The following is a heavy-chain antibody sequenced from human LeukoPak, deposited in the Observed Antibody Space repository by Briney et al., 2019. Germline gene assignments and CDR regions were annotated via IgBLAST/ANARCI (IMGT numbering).Heavy chain of an antibody. J-gene: IGHJ4*02. V-gene: IGHV1-2*02. Sequence: ASVTVSCKASGYTFTGYYMHWVRQAPGQGLEWMGWINPNSGGTNYAQKFQGRVTMTRDTSISTAYMELSRLRSDDTAVYYCAAALGEAVRGVPRLWGQGTLVTVSS. D-gene: IGHD3-10*01. CDR3: AAALGEAVRGVPRL. CDR1: GYTFTGYY. CDR2: INPNSGGT.